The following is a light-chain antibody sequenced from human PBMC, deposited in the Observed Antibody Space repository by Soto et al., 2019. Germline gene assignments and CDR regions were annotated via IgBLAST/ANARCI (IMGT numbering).Light chain of an antibody. J-gene: IGLJ1*01. CDR3: CSYAGSSSYV. V-gene: IGLV2-23*01. CDR2: EGS. CDR1: SSDVGTYNL. Sequence: QSALTQPASVSGSPGQSNTISCTGTSSDVGTYNLVSWYQHHPGKAPKLMIYEGSKRPSGVSNRFSASKSGNTASLAISGLQAEDEADYYCCSYAGSSSYVFGTGTKLTVL.